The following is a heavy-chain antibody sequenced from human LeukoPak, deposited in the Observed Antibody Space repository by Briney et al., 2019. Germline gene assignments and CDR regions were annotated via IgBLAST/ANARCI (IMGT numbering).Heavy chain of an antibody. V-gene: IGHV3-7*01. Sequence: GGSLRLSCAASGFTFSSYWMSWVRQAPGKGLEWVAYIKQDVTEKYYVDSVKGRFSISRDNAKNSLYLQMNSLRAEDTAVYYCAKDSHWILFDDWGQGTLVTVSS. CDR1: GFTFSSYW. CDR3: AKDSHWILFDD. D-gene: IGHD2-2*03. J-gene: IGHJ4*02. CDR2: IKQDVTEK.